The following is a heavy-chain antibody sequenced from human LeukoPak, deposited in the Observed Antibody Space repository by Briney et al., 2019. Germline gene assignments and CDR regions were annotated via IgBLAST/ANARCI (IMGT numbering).Heavy chain of an antibody. J-gene: IGHJ5*02. CDR2: IYYSGST. CDR3: ARGLYCSSTSCYTGANNWFDP. V-gene: IGHV4-30-4*01. D-gene: IGHD2-2*02. Sequence: SQTLSLTCTVSGGSISSGDYYWSWIRQPPGKGLEWIGYIYYSGSTYYNPSLKSRVTISVDTSKNQFSLKPSSVTAADTAVYYCARGLYCSSTSCYTGANNWFDPWGQGTLVTVSS. CDR1: GGSISSGDYY.